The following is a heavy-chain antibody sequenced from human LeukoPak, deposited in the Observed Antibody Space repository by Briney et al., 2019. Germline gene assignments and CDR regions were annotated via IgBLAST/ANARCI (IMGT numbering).Heavy chain of an antibody. Sequence: SETLSLTCTVSGDSVSSTGYYWGWIRQPPGKGLEWIGTIYYSGSTYYNPSLKSRVTMSEDTSRNQFSLRLSSVNAADTAVYYCARGIVVVDAFDIWGQGTMVTVSS. CDR2: IYYSGST. CDR1: GDSVSSTGYY. J-gene: IGHJ3*02. D-gene: IGHD3-22*01. V-gene: IGHV4-39*01. CDR3: ARGIVVVDAFDI.